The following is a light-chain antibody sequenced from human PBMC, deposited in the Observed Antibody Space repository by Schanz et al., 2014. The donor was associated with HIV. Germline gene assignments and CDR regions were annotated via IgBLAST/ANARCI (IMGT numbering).Light chain of an antibody. J-gene: IGLJ2*01. Sequence: QSVLTQPASVSGSPGQSITISCTGTSSDVGSYNLVSWYQQHPGKAPKFMIYEVSKRPSGVSNRFSGSKSGTSASLAITGLRAEDEADYYCQSYDSRVSGVVFGGGTQLTVL. CDR1: SSDVGSYNL. CDR2: EVS. V-gene: IGLV2-14*02. CDR3: QSYDSRVSGVV.